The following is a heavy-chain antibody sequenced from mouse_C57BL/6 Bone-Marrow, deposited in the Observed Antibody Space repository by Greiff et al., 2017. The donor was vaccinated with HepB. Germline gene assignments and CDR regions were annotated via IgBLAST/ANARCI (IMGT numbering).Heavy chain of an antibody. J-gene: IGHJ2*01. CDR1: GFTFKDYY. CDR2: IDPEDGDT. V-gene: IGHV14-4*01. Sequence: VQLKESGAELVKPGASVKLSCTASGFTFKDYYMHWVKQRPEQGLEWIGWIDPEDGDTEYASKFQGKATITADTSSNTAYLQLSSLTSEDTAVYYGTTKEEGVDYWGQGTTLTVSS. CDR3: TTKEEGVDY.